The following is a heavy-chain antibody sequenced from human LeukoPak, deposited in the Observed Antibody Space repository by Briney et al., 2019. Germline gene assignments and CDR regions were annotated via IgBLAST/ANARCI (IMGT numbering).Heavy chain of an antibody. CDR1: GGSISTYY. J-gene: IGHJ4*02. D-gene: IGHD4-17*01. V-gene: IGHV4-59*12. CDR2: IYHSGST. CDR3: ARDRYGDHTYFDY. Sequence: PSETLSLTCTVSGGSISTYYWNWIRQPPGKGLEWIGYIYHSGSTYYNPSLKSRVTISVDRSKNQFSLKLNSVTAADTAVYYCARDRYGDHTYFDYWGQGTLVTVSS.